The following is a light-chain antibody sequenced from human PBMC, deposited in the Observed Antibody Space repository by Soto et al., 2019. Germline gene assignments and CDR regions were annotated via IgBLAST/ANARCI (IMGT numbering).Light chain of an antibody. V-gene: IGLV2-14*03. J-gene: IGLJ2*01. CDR1: SSDVGAYNY. CDR2: DVS. Sequence: QSALTQPASVSGSPGQSITISCTGTSSDVGAYNYVSWYQQHPGKAPKLMIYDVSNRPSGVSNRFSGSKSGNTASLTISGLQAEDEADYYCSSYTISSALVVFGGGTKVTVL. CDR3: SSYTISSALVV.